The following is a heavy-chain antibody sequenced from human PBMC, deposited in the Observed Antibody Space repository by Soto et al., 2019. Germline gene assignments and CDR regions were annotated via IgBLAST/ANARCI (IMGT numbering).Heavy chain of an antibody. V-gene: IGHV3-33*01. Sequence: GGSLRLSCAASGFTFSSYGMHWVRQAPGKGLEWVAVIWYDGSNKYYADSVKGRFTISRDNSKNTLYLQMNSLRAEDTAVYYCASGYSNFFDYWAQRTLDTGSS. J-gene: IGHJ4*02. CDR2: IWYDGSNK. CDR3: ASGYSNFFDY. D-gene: IGHD4-4*01. CDR1: GFTFSSYG.